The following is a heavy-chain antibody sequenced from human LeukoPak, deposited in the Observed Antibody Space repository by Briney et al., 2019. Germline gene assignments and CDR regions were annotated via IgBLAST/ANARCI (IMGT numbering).Heavy chain of an antibody. CDR1: GYTFTSYG. J-gene: IGHJ4*02. CDR3: ATEPLRLRLGDTSTDY. D-gene: IGHD3-16*01. CDR2: ISAYNGNT. Sequence: ASVKVSCKASGYTFTSYGISWVRQAPGQGLEWMGWISAYNGNTNYAQKFQGRVTMTTDTSTSTAYMELRSLRSGDTAVYYCATEPLRLRLGDTSTDYWGQGTLVTVSS. V-gene: IGHV1-18*04.